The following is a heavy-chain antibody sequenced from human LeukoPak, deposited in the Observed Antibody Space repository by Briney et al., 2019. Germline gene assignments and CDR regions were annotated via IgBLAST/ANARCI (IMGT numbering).Heavy chain of an antibody. CDR3: AKEGGGSSIDY. CDR1: GFTLSSYA. Sequence: GGSLRLSCAASGFTLSSYAMSWVRQAPGEGLEWVSAISGSGGSTYYADSVKGRFTLSRDNSKNTLYLQMNSPRGEDTAVYYCAKEGGGSSIDYWGQGTLVTVSS. CDR2: ISGSGGST. V-gene: IGHV3-23*01. J-gene: IGHJ4*02. D-gene: IGHD6-6*01.